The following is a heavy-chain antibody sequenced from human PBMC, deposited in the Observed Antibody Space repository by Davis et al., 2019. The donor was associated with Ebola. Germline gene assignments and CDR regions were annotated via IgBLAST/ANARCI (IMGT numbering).Heavy chain of an antibody. CDR2: VYPADSDT. J-gene: IGHJ1*01. CDR3: VRQSRILIDH. D-gene: IGHD2-15*01. CDR1: GDNFATHW. V-gene: IGHV5-51*01. Sequence: GESLKISCKASGDNFATHWIGWVRQMPGKGLEWMGMVYPADSDTRYGPSFQGQVTISADKSINTAYLEWSSLKASDTATYYCVRQSRILIDHWGPGTPVTVSS.